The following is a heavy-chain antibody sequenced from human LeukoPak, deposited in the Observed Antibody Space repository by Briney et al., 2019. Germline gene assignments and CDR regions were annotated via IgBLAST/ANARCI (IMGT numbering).Heavy chain of an antibody. D-gene: IGHD3-3*01. Sequence: ASVKVSCKASGYTFISYSLTWVRQAPGQGLEWMGWISPYSGNTNYAENFQDRVTLTTDTSTGTAYMELSSLRSEDTAVYYCATLWSGYPTPNWFDPWGQGTLVTVSS. V-gene: IGHV1-18*01. CDR2: ISPYSGNT. J-gene: IGHJ5*02. CDR1: GYTFISYS. CDR3: ATLWSGYPTPNWFDP.